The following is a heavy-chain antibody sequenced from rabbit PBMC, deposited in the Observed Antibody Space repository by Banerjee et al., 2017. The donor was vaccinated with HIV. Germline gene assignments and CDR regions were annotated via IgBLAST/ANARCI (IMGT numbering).Heavy chain of an antibody. CDR2: IYNGDGST. CDR3: ARDSYSDYGNYDL. J-gene: IGHJ6*01. Sequence: QSLEESGGDLVKPGASLTLTCTASGFSFSSSYYMCWVRQAPGKGPEWIACIYNGDGSTYYASWAKGRFTISKTSSTTVTLQMTSLTAADTATYFCARDSYSDYGNYDLWGPGTLVTVS. V-gene: IGHV1S40*01. CDR1: GFSFSSSYY. D-gene: IGHD2-1*01.